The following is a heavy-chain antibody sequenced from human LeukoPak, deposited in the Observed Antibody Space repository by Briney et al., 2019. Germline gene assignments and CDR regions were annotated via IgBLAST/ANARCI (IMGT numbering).Heavy chain of an antibody. CDR2: VDWGDDK. CDR1: GGSISSYY. D-gene: IGHD4-17*01. Sequence: TLSLTCTVSGGSISSYYWSWIRQPPGKALEWLARVDWGDDKYYSTSLKTRLTISKDTSKNQVVLTMTNMDPVDTATYYCARDYGGLVFDYWGQGTLVTVSS. V-gene: IGHV2-70*11. CDR3: ARDYGGLVFDY. J-gene: IGHJ4*02.